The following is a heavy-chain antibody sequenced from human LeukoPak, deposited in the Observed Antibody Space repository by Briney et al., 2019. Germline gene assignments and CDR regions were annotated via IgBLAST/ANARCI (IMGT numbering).Heavy chain of an antibody. Sequence: GESLKISCKGSGFIFTSYWISWVRQMPGKGLEWMGRINPSNSYTNYNPSFQGHVTFSVDKSIATAYLQWTTLKASDTAMYYCARGGWLGEYWGPGTLVTVSS. CDR1: GFIFTSYW. CDR3: ARGGWLGEY. J-gene: IGHJ4*02. D-gene: IGHD6-19*01. CDR2: INPSNSYT. V-gene: IGHV5-10-1*01.